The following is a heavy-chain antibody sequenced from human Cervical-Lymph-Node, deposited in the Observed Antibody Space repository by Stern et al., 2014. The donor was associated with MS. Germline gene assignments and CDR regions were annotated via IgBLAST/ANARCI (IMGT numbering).Heavy chain of an antibody. J-gene: IGHJ4*02. V-gene: IGHV1-18*01. Sequence: VQLVQSGAEVRQPGTSVKVSCKASGYTFTDYGITWVRQAPGQGLEWMGWISSYNGNTTYAQMLQGRVTMTTDKSTSTAYMELRSLNSDDTARYFCARSSFSNSSLFDYWGQGTLLTVSS. D-gene: IGHD6-6*01. CDR1: GYTFTDYG. CDR3: ARSSFSNSSLFDY. CDR2: ISSYNGNT.